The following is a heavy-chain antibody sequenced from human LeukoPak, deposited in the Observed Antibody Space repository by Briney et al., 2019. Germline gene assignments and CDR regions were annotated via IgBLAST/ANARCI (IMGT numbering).Heavy chain of an antibody. CDR2: MNPNSGNT. Sequence: GASVKVSCKASGYTFTSYDINWVRQATGQGLEWMGWMNPNSGNTGYARKFQGRVTMTRNTSISTAYMELSSPRSEDTAVYYCASSVPDCSGGSCYPHDAFDIWGQGTMVTVSS. J-gene: IGHJ3*02. V-gene: IGHV1-8*01. CDR3: ASSVPDCSGGSCYPHDAFDI. D-gene: IGHD2-15*01. CDR1: GYTFTSYD.